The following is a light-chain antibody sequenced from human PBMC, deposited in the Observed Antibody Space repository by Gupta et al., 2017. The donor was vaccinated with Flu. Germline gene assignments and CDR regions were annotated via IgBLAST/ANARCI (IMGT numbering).Light chain of an antibody. CDR1: QSIRSY. CDR3: QQSHSTPQT. V-gene: IGKV1-39*01. J-gene: IGKJ2*01. Sequence: DIQMTQSPSSLSASVGDRVTINCRASQSIRSYLNGYQQKPGKAPELLMYAASILQTGVSSRFSGSGSGTDFTLTISSLQPEDFATYYCQQSHSTPQTFGQGTKLEIK. CDR2: AAS.